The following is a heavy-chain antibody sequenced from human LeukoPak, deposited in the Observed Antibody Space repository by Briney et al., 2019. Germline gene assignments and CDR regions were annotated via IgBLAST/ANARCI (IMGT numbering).Heavy chain of an antibody. CDR1: GGSISSGDYC. Sequence: PSQTLSLTCSVSGGSISSGDYCWSWIRQPPGKGLEWIGRIYYSGSTYYNPSLKSRVMISVDTSKNQFSLNLSSVTAADTAVYYCARVDFGQYAGDSWGQGTLVTVSS. J-gene: IGHJ5*02. CDR2: IYYSGST. V-gene: IGHV4-30-4*01. D-gene: IGHD2-21*01. CDR3: ARVDFGQYAGDS.